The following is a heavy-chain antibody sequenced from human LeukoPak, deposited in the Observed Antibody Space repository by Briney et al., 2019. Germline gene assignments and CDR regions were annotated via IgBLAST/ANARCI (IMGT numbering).Heavy chain of an antibody. CDR1: GFTFGDYA. Sequence: PGGSLRLSCTASGFTFGDYAMSWVRQAPGKGLEWVSYISSSSSTIYYADSVKGRFTISRDNAKNTLYLQMNSLRAEDTAVYYCARGPGFWDAFDIWGQGTMVTVSS. J-gene: IGHJ3*02. D-gene: IGHD3-3*01. CDR3: ARGPGFWDAFDI. CDR2: ISSSSSTI. V-gene: IGHV3-48*04.